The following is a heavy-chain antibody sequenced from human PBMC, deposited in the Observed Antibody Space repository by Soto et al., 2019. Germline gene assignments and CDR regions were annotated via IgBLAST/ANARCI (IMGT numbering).Heavy chain of an antibody. CDR1: GFTFDDYA. CDR3: AKDYSEPSAWGGYYYYYMDV. CDR2: ISWNSGSI. Sequence: EVQLVESGGGLVQPGRSLRLSCAASGFTFDDYAMHWVRQAPGKGLEWVSGISWNSGSIGYADSVKGRFTISRDNAKNSLYLQMNSLRAEDTALYYCAKDYSEPSAWGGYYYYYMDVWGKGTTVTVSS. J-gene: IGHJ6*03. V-gene: IGHV3-9*01. D-gene: IGHD3-16*01.